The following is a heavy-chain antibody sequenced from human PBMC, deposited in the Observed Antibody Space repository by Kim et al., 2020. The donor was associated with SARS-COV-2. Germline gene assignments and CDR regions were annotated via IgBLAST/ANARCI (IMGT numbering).Heavy chain of an antibody. CDR1: GFTFSNAW. CDR2: IKSKTDGGTT. D-gene: IGHD6-19*01. V-gene: IGHV3-15*01. Sequence: GGSLRLSCAASGFTFSNAWMSWVRQAPGRGLEWVGRIKSKTDGGTTDYAAPVKGRFTISRDDSKNTLYLQMNSLKTEDTAVYYCTTDPMVVHSGWYGNFDYWGQGTLVTVSS. J-gene: IGHJ4*02. CDR3: TTDPMVVHSGWYGNFDY.